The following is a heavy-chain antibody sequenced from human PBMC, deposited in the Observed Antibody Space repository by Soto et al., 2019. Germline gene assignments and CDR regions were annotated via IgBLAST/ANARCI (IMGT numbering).Heavy chain of an antibody. J-gene: IGHJ5*02. CDR1: GYTFTGYY. Sequence: ASVKVSCKASGYTFTGYYMHWVRQAPGQGLEWMGWINPNSGGTNYAQKFQGWVTMTRDTSISTAYMELSRLRSDDTAVYYCARGVGSSWYRGHDWFDPWGQGTLVTVSS. CDR2: INPNSGGT. V-gene: IGHV1-2*04. D-gene: IGHD6-13*01. CDR3: ARGVGSSWYRGHDWFDP.